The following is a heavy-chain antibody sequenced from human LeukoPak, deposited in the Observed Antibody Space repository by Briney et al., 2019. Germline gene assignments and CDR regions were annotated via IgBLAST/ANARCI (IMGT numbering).Heavy chain of an antibody. CDR3: ARQSRLLLGNAFDI. Sequence: SETLSLTCTVSGGSISSSSYYWGWIRQPPGKGLEWIGSIYYSGSTYYNPSLKSRVTISVDTSKNQFSLKLSSVTAADTAVYYCARQSRLLLGNAFDIWGQGTMVTVSS. D-gene: IGHD3-10*01. CDR1: GGSISSSSYY. CDR2: IYYSGST. V-gene: IGHV4-39*01. J-gene: IGHJ3*02.